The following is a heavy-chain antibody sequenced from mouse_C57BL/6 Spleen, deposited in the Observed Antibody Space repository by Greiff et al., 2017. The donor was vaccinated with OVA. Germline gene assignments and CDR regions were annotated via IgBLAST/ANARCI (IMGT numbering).Heavy chain of an antibody. CDR1: GFTFSSYS. Sequence: EVQLQESGGGLVKPGGSLKLSCAASGFTFSSYSMSWVRQTPEKRLEWVATISGGGGNTYYPDSVKGRFTISRDNAKNTLYLQMSSLRSEDTALYYCARGDYYYDDWGQGTTLTVSS. CDR3: ARGDYYYDD. CDR2: ISGGGGNT. V-gene: IGHV5-9*01. J-gene: IGHJ2*01.